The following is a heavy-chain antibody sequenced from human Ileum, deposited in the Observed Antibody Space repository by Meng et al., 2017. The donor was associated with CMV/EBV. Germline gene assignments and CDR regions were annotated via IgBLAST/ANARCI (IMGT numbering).Heavy chain of an antibody. CDR2: LFRNDGT. CDR3: AKGSDEYSSSSEYFDY. Sequence: GESLKISCAASGIIVSRNDINWVRQASGKGLEWVSGLFRNDGTQYADSVKGRFTVSRDNSKNTLYLQMNSLRAEDTAVYYCAKGSDEYSSSSEYFDYWGQGTLVTVSS. D-gene: IGHD6-6*01. V-gene: IGHV3-66*01. CDR1: GIIVSRND. J-gene: IGHJ4*02.